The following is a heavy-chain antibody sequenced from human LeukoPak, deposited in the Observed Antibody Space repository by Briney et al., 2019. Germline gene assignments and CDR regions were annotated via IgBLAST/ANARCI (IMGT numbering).Heavy chain of an antibody. J-gene: IGHJ4*02. CDR2: IKRDGSEK. V-gene: IGHV3-7*01. D-gene: IGHD6-19*01. CDR1: GFTFSTSW. Sequence: GGSLRLSCAASGFTFSTSWMSWVRKAPGKGLEWVANIKRDGSEKYYVDSVKGRFTISRDNSKNSLYLQMDSLRAEDTAVYYCARISTSVAGADYWGQGTLVTVSS. CDR3: ARISTSVAGADY.